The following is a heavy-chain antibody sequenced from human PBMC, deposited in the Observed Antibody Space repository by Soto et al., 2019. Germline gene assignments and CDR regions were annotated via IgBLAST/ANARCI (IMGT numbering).Heavy chain of an antibody. CDR3: ARSPEATVTAFDY. J-gene: IGHJ4*02. CDR1: GGSISSGGYY. D-gene: IGHD4-17*01. Sequence: QVQLQESGPGLVKPSQTLSLTCTVSGGSISSGGYYWSWIRQHPGKGLEWFGYIYYSGSTYYNPSTTSRVTISVDTSKNQFSLKLSSVTAADTAVYYCARSPEATVTAFDYWGQGTLVTVSS. CDR2: IYYSGST. V-gene: IGHV4-31*03.